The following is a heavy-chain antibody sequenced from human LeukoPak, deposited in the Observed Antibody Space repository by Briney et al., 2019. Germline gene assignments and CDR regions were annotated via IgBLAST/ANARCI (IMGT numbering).Heavy chain of an antibody. Sequence: PGGSLRLSCAASGFTFSSYAMSWVRQAPGKGLEWVAFVRYDGSEKYYADSVQGRLTISRDNSRNTLYLQMNSLRGEDTAVYYCTKGLSYSIDYWGQGTLVTVSS. J-gene: IGHJ4*02. V-gene: IGHV3-30*02. CDR1: GFTFSSYA. CDR2: VRYDGSEK. D-gene: IGHD4-11*01. CDR3: TKGLSYSIDY.